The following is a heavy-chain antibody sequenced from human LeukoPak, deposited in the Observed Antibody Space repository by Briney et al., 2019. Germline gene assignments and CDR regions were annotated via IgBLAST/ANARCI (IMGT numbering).Heavy chain of an antibody. CDR3: ARDHPDYGDYAGGA. J-gene: IGHJ5*02. V-gene: IGHV4-38-2*02. Sequence: SETLSLTCAVSGYSISSGYYWGWIRQPPGKGLEWIGSIYHSGSTYYNPSLKSRVTISVDTSKNQFSLKLSTVTAADTAVYYCARDHPDYGDYAGGAWGQGTLVTVSS. CDR2: IYHSGST. CDR1: GYSISSGYY. D-gene: IGHD4-17*01.